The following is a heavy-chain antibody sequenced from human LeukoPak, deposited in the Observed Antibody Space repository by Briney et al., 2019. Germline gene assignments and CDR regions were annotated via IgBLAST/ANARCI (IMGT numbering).Heavy chain of an antibody. CDR2: IYYSGST. V-gene: IGHV4-59*12. D-gene: IGHD3-10*01. Sequence: SETLSLTCTVSGGSISNYYWSWIRQPPGKRLEWIGYIYYSGSTNYNPSLKSRVTISVDTSKNQFSLKLSSVTAADTAVYYCARGKRPGSFDYWGQGTLVTVSS. CDR3: ARGKRPGSFDY. CDR1: GGSISNYY. J-gene: IGHJ4*02.